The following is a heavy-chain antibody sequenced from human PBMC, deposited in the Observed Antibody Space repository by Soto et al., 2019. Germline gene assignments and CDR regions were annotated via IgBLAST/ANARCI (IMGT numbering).Heavy chain of an antibody. D-gene: IGHD6-13*01. J-gene: IGHJ6*03. V-gene: IGHV5-51*01. CDR2: IYPGDSDT. Sequence: PGESLKISCKGSGYSFTSYWIGWVRQMPGKGLEWMGIIYPGDSDTRYSPSFQGQVTISADKSISTAYLQWSSLKASDTAMYYCARRVGLSSSSTPYYYYYMDVWGKGTTVTVS. CDR1: GYSFTSYW. CDR3: ARRVGLSSSSTPYYYYYMDV.